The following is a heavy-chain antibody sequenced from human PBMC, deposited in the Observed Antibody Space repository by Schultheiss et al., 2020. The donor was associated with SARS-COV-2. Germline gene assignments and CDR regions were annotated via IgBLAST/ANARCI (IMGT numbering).Heavy chain of an antibody. Sequence: GGSLRLSCAASGFTFSSYEMNWVRQAPGKGLEWVSYISSSSSYTNYADSVKGRFTISRDNAKNSLYLQMNSLRAEDTAVYYCATGTTAAWDYYYGMDVWGQGTTVTVSS. V-gene: IGHV3-21*05. D-gene: IGHD6-13*01. CDR1: GFTFSSYE. CDR3: ATGTTAAWDYYYGMDV. CDR2: ISSSSSYT. J-gene: IGHJ6*02.